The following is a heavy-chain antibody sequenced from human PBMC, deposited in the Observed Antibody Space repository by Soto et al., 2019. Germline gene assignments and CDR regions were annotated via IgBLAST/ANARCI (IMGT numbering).Heavy chain of an antibody. Sequence: GASVKVSCKASGYTFTGYYVHWVQEAPGQGLEWMGWINPETGGTSYAQKFQGRVTLSRDTSINTAYLEVSRLRFDDAAVYFCARERYQVISDGMDVWGQGTTVTVSS. D-gene: IGHD2-2*01. CDR1: GYTFTGYY. CDR2: INPETGGT. V-gene: IGHV1-2*02. CDR3: ARERYQVISDGMDV. J-gene: IGHJ6*02.